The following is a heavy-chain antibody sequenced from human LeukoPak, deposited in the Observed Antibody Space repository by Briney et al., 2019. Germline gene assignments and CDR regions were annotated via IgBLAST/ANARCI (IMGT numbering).Heavy chain of an antibody. CDR2: INPNSGGT. CDR3: ARAYGGNNYYYCGMDV. J-gene: IGHJ6*02. V-gene: IGHV1-2*02. Sequence: ASVKVSCKASGYTFTGYYMHWVRQAPGQGLEWMGWINPNSGGTNYAQKFQGRVTMTRDTSISTAYMELSRLRSDDTAVYYCARAYGGNNYYYCGMDVWGQGTTVTVSS. CDR1: GYTFTGYY. D-gene: IGHD4-23*01.